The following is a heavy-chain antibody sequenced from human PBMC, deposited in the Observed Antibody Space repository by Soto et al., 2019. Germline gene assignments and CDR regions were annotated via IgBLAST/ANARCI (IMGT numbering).Heavy chain of an antibody. J-gene: IGHJ4*02. D-gene: IGHD3-22*01. CDR2: IYYSGST. CDR1: GGSISSGDYY. CDR3: ARYYDSSGYYDN. V-gene: IGHV4-30-4*01. Sequence: SETLSLTCTVSGGSISSGDYYWSWIRQPPGKGPEWIGYIYYSGSTYYNPSLKSRVTISVDTSKNQFSLKLSSVTAADTAVYYCARYYDSSGYYDNWGQGTLVTVSS.